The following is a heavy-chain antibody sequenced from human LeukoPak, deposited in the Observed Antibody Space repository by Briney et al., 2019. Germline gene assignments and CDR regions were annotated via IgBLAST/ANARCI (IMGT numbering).Heavy chain of an antibody. J-gene: IGHJ6*03. CDR1: GGSISSSHYY. CDR3: ARRVGRYFGERAYYYNYMDV. V-gene: IGHV4-39*07. CDR2: INHSGSI. D-gene: IGHD3-10*01. Sequence: SETLSLTCTVSGGSISSSHYYWGWIRQPPGKGLEWIGEINHSGSIKRNPSLKSRVTISVDTSKNQFSLKLSSVTAADTAVYYCARRVGRYFGERAYYYNYMDVWDKGTTVTIPS.